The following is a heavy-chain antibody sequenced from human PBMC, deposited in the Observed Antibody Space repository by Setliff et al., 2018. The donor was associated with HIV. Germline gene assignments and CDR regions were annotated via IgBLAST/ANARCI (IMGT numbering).Heavy chain of an antibody. J-gene: IGHJ4*02. CDR2: ISWDGGST. V-gene: IGHV3-43D*03. CDR3: ATIWMRGAYFDY. CDR1: GFTFDDYA. Sequence: GGSLRLSCAASGFTFDDYAMHWVRQAPGKGLEWVSLISWDGGSTYYADSVKGRFTISRDNSKNSLYLQMNSLRAEDTGVYYCATIWMRGAYFDYWGQGALVTVSS. D-gene: IGHD3-3*01.